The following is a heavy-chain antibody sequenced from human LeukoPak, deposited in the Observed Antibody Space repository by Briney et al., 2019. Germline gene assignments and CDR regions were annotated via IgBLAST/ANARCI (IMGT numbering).Heavy chain of an antibody. D-gene: IGHD2-21*02. CDR3: AKSPGWTDCGGDCYRYYFDY. V-gene: IGHV3-23*01. J-gene: IGHJ4*02. CDR1: GFTFSTYA. Sequence: PGGSLSLSCAASGFTFSTYAMSWVRQAPGKGLEWGSGTSGIGGSTYYADSVKGRFTISRDNSKNTLYLQMNSLRVEDTAVYYCAKSPGWTDCGGDCYRYYFDYWGQGTLVSV. CDR2: TSGIGGST.